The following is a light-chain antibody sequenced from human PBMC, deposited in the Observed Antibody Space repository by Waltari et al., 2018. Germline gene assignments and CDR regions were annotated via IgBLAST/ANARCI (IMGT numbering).Light chain of an antibody. CDR2: DAS. V-gene: IGKV3-11*01. CDR1: QSLSTY. Sequence: VLTQSPATLSLSPGERATLSCRARQSLSTYLAWYQQRPGQAPRLLIYDASSRATGIPARFSGSGSGTDFTLTISSLEPEDFAIYYCQQRSNWPPDFTFGPGTKVEIK. CDR3: QQRSNWPPDFT. J-gene: IGKJ3*01.